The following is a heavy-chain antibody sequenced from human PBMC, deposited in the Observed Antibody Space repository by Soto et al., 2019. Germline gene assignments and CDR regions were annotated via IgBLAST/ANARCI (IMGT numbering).Heavy chain of an antibody. CDR3: AAFLGAYCYFDL. CDR2: IYNSGRT. J-gene: IGHJ2*01. Sequence: SKTLSLTCTFSVGSMISGDYYWSWIRQPPGKGLEWIGYIYNSGRTYHNPSLKSRVTMSVDTSKNQFSLNLSSVSAADTAVYYCAAFLGAYCYFDLWGRGTLVTVSS. CDR1: VGSMISGDYY. V-gene: IGHV4-30-4*01. D-gene: IGHD1-26*01.